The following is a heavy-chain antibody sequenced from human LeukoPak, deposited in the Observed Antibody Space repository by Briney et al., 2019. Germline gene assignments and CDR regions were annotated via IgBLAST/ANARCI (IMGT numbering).Heavy chain of an antibody. Sequence: GASVKVSCKASGYTFTGYYMHWVRQAPGQGLEWMGWINPNSGGTNYAQKFQGRVTMTRGTSISTAYMELSRLRSDDTAVYYCAREAVDSSSWYGAYWGQGTLVTVSS. V-gene: IGHV1-2*02. CDR3: AREAVDSSSWYGAY. CDR1: GYTFTGYY. J-gene: IGHJ4*02. CDR2: INPNSGGT. D-gene: IGHD6-13*01.